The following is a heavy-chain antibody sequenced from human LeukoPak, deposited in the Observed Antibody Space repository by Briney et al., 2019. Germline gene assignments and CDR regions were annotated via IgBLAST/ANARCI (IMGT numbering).Heavy chain of an antibody. D-gene: IGHD4-11*01. CDR3: TVGPHHYFDS. J-gene: IGHJ4*02. CDR2: ISYSGST. V-gene: IGHV4-31*03. Sequence: PSETLSLTCTVSGGSINSGGYCWSWIRQHPGKGLEWTGYISYSGSTYYNPSLKSRVTILLDTSKNQFSLRLSSVSAADTAVYFCTVGPHHYFDSWGQGTLVTVSS. CDR1: GGSINSGGYC.